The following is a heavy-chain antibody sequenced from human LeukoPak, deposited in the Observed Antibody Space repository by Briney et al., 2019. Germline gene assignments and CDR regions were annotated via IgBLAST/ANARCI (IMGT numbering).Heavy chain of an antibody. V-gene: IGHV1-2*02. CDR3: ARDFIVLTDRHFDY. Sequence: GASVKVSCKASGYTFTGYYMHWVRQAPGQGLEWMGWINPNSGGTNYAQKFQGRVTMTRDTSISTAYMELSRLRSDDTAVCYCARDFIVLTDRHFDYWGQGTLVTVSS. D-gene: IGHD2-8*01. J-gene: IGHJ4*02. CDR1: GYTFTGYY. CDR2: INPNSGGT.